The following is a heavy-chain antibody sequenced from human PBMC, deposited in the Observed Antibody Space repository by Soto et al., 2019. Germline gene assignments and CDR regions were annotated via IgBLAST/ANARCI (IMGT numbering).Heavy chain of an antibody. CDR1: GYTFTSYY. J-gene: IGHJ2*01. D-gene: IGHD6-19*01. CDR2: INPSGGST. CDR3: ASGKYSSGWSVWYFDL. V-gene: IGHV1-46*03. Sequence: QVQLVQSGAEVKKPGASVKVSCKASGYTFTSYYMHWVRQAPGQGLEWMGIINPSGGSTSYAQKFQGRVTMTGDTSTSTVYMELSSLRSEDTAVYYCASGKYSSGWSVWYFDLWGRGTLVTVSS.